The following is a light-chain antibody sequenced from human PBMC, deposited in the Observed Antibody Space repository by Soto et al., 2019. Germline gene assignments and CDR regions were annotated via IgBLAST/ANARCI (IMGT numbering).Light chain of an antibody. V-gene: IGKV3-15*01. CDR2: GAS. CDR3: QQYNNWPRT. Sequence: MTPSPSSLSASVGDRVTITCRTSQPISSNLAWYQQKPGQAPRLLIYGASTRATGIPARFSGSGSGTEFTLTISSLQSEDFAVYYCQQYNNWPRTFGQGTRWIS. CDR1: QPISSN. J-gene: IGKJ1*01.